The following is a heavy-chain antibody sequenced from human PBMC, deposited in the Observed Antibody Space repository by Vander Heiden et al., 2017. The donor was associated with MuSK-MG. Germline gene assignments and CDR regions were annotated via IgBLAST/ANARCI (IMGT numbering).Heavy chain of an antibody. Sequence: QVQLQESGPGLVKPSQTLSLTCTVSGGSISSGDYYWSWIRQPPGKGLEWIGYIYYSGSTYYNPSLKSRVTISVDTSKNQCSLKLSSVTAAETAVYYCARGQKDCWSGQEYFQHWGQGTLVTVSS. CDR2: IYYSGST. CDR1: GGSISSGDYY. CDR3: ARGQKDCWSGQEYFQH. J-gene: IGHJ1*01. V-gene: IGHV4-30-4*08. D-gene: IGHD3-3*01.